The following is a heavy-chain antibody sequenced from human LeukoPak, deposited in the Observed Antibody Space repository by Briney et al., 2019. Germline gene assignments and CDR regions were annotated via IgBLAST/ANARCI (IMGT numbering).Heavy chain of an antibody. Sequence: NPGESLKISCEGSGYNFTNYWIAWVRHMPGKGLEWMGIIYPAYSDTRYSPSFQGQVTISADKSISTAYLQWSSLKASDTAMYYCARSAAIAAAARRYSDYLGQGTLVTISS. CDR2: IYPAYSDT. CDR3: ARSAAIAAAARRYSDY. V-gene: IGHV5-51*01. J-gene: IGHJ4*02. CDR1: GYNFTNYW. D-gene: IGHD6-13*01.